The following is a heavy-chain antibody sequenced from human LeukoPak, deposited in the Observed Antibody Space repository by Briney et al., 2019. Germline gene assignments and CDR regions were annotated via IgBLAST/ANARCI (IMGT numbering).Heavy chain of an antibody. Sequence: PGGSLRLSCAASGFTFSTYAMSWVRQAPGKGLEWVSTISGGGESTDYADSVKGRFTIARDNSRNMLFLQMNSLRAEDTAVYYCASPSYYYDSSGYDVDFWGQGTLVTVSS. V-gene: IGHV3-23*01. CDR2: ISGGGEST. CDR1: GFTFSTYA. J-gene: IGHJ4*02. D-gene: IGHD3-22*01. CDR3: ASPSYYYDSSGYDVDF.